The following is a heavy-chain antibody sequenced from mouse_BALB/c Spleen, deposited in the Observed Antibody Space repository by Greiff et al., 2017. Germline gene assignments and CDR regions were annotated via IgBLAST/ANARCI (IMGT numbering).Heavy chain of an antibody. J-gene: IGHJ1*01. CDR2: IRNKANGYTT. D-gene: IGHD2-3*01. CDR1: GFTFTDYY. CDR3: ARDSDDGYYDV. V-gene: IGHV7-3*02. Sequence: EVKLMESGGGLVQPGGSLRLSCATSGFTFTDYYMSWVRQPPGKALEWLGFIRNKANGYTTEYSASVKGRFTISRDNSQSILYLQMNTLRAEDSATYYCARDSDDGYYDVWGAGTTVTVSS.